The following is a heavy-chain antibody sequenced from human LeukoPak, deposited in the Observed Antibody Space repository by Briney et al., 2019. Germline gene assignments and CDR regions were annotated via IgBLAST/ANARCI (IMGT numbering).Heavy chain of an antibody. CDR1: GGSFRGYY. CDR3: ARHNSSGWYPFWYFDL. D-gene: IGHD6-19*01. V-gene: IGHV4-59*08. J-gene: IGHJ2*01. CDR2: IYYSGST. Sequence: SETLSLTCAVYGGSFRGYYWSWIRQPPGKGLEWIGYIYYSGSTNYNPSLKSRVTISVDTSKNQFSLRLSSVTAADTAVYYCARHNSSGWYPFWYFDLWGRGTLVTVSS.